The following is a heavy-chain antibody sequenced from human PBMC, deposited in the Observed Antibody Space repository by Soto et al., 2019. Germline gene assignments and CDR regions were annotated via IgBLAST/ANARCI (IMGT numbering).Heavy chain of an antibody. CDR2: IYPGDSDT. CDR3: ARSSSGWSEPYYFDY. Sequence: GESLKISCKGSGYSFTSYWIGWVRQMPGKGLEWMGIIYPGDSDTRYSPSFQGQVTISADKSISTAYLQWSSLKASDTAMYYCARSSSGWSEPYYFDYWGQGTLVTVSS. J-gene: IGHJ4*02. CDR1: GYSFTSYW. D-gene: IGHD6-19*01. V-gene: IGHV5-51*01.